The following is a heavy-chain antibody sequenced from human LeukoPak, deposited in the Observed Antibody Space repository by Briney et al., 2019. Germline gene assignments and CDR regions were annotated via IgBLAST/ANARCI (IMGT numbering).Heavy chain of an antibody. CDR2: IIPIFGTA. CDR3: ARVGDYYDSSGYYQDDAFDI. V-gene: IGHV1-69*01. D-gene: IGHD3-22*01. CDR1: GGTFSSYA. J-gene: IGHJ3*02. Sequence: SSVRVSCKASGGTFSSYAISWVRQAPGQGLEWMGGIIPIFGTANYAQKFQGRVTITADESTSTAYMELSSLRSEDTAVYYCARVGDYYDSSGYYQDDAFDIWGQGTMVTVSS.